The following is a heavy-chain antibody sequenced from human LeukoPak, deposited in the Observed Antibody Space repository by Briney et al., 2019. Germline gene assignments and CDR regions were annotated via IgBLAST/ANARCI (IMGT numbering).Heavy chain of an antibody. D-gene: IGHD3-22*01. J-gene: IGHJ4*02. V-gene: IGHV3-33*01. CDR2: IWYDGSNK. Sequence: GGSLRLSCAASGFTFSHFGMHWVRQAPGKGLEWVALIWYDGSNKYCTDSVKGRFTITRDNSKNTVDLQMNSLRAEDTAVYYCTTDCPATFLRYDSCLWGQGTLVTVSS. CDR3: TTDCPATFLRYDSCL. CDR1: GFTFSHFG.